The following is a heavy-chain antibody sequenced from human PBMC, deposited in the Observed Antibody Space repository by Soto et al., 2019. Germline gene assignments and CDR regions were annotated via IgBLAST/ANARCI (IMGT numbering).Heavy chain of an antibody. J-gene: IGHJ4*02. V-gene: IGHV4-59*01. CDR1: GGSISSYY. D-gene: IGHD5-12*01. CDR3: ARDVSGYDIFDY. CDR2: IYYSGST. Sequence: SSETLSLTCTVSGGSISSYYWSWIRQPPGKGLEWIGYIYYSGSTNYNPSLKSRVTISVDTSKNQFSLKLSSVTAADTAVYYCARDVSGYDIFDYWGQGTLVTVSS.